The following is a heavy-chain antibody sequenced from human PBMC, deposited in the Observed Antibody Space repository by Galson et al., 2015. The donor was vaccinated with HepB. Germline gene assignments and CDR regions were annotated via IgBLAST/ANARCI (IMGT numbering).Heavy chain of an antibody. J-gene: IGHJ6*02. V-gene: IGHV3-33*01. CDR1: GFTFSSYG. CDR3: AREKGSRDYDFWSGYYGYGMDV. CDR2: IWYDGSNK. D-gene: IGHD3-3*01. Sequence: SLRLSCAASGFTFSSYGMHWVRQAPGKGLEWVAVIWYDGSNKYYADSVKGRFTISRDNSKNTLYLQMNSLRAEDTAVYYCAREKGSRDYDFWSGYYGYGMDVWGQGTTVTVSS.